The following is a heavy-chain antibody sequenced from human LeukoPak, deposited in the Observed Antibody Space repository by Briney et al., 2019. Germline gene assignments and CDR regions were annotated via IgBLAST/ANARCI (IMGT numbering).Heavy chain of an antibody. D-gene: IGHD5-24*01. Sequence: SETLSLTCTVSGDSISSRNCYWGWIRQPPGKGLEWIGSIYYSGGTYYSPSLKSRVTISVDTSKNQFSLKLSSVTAADTAEYYCARHPVETLDFDYWGQGTLVTVSS. V-gene: IGHV4-39*01. CDR3: ARHPVETLDFDY. CDR1: GDSISSRNCY. CDR2: IYYSGGT. J-gene: IGHJ4*02.